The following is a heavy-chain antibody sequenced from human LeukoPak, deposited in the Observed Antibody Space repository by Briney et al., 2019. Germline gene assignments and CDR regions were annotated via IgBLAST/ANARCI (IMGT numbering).Heavy chain of an antibody. CDR3: ASDSYSSSSY. V-gene: IGHV1-2*02. CDR1: GYTFAGYY. J-gene: IGHJ4*02. Sequence: ASVKVSCKASGYTFAGYYMHWVRQAPGQGLEWMGWINPNSGGTNYAQKFQGRVTMTRDTSISTAYMELSRLRSDDTAEYYCASDSYSSSSYWGQGTLVTVSS. CDR2: INPNSGGT. D-gene: IGHD6-6*01.